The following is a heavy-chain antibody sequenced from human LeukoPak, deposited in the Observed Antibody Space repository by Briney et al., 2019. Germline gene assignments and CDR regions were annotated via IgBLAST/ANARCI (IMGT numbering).Heavy chain of an antibody. D-gene: IGHD6-19*01. V-gene: IGHV3-7*04. CDR3: ARGGSGWYGYYYYYMDV. CDR1: GFTFSSHC. CDR2: IKQDGSEK. Sequence: GGSLRLSCAASGFTFSSHCMNWARQAPGKGREWVANIKQDGSEKYYVDSVKGRFTISRDNAKNSLYLQMNSLRAEDTAVYYCARGGSGWYGYYYYYMDVWGKGTTVTVSS. J-gene: IGHJ6*03.